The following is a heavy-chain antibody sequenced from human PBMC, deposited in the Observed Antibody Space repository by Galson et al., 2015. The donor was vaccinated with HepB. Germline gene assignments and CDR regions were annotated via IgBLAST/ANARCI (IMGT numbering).Heavy chain of an antibody. CDR2: ISGSGGNT. V-gene: IGHV3-23*01. D-gene: IGHD6-19*01. CDR1: GFTFSSPA. Sequence: SLRLSCAASGFTFSSPAMSWVCQAPGKGLEWVSAISGSGGNTYYADSVKGRFTISRDNSKNTLYLQMNSLRAEDTAVYYCARGGQWLGPYYFHYWGQGTLVTVSS. J-gene: IGHJ4*02. CDR3: ARGGQWLGPYYFHY.